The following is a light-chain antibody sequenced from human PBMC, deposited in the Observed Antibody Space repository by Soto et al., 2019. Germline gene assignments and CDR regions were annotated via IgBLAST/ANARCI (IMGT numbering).Light chain of an antibody. CDR1: QSISSSY. CDR2: GAS. J-gene: IGKJ1*01. Sequence: EIVLTQSPGTLSLSPGERATLSCRASQSISSSYFAWYQQKPGQAPRLLIYGASSRATGTPDRFSGSGCGTDFTPTISRLEPEDFAVYYCQQYGRSPRTFGQGTKVEIK. CDR3: QQYGRSPRT. V-gene: IGKV3-20*01.